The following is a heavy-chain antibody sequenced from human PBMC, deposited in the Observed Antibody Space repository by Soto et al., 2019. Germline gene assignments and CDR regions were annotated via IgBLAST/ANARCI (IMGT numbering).Heavy chain of an antibody. CDR3: ACHLALRYCSSTSCSAFGDDAFDI. Sequence: ASVKVSCKASGYTFTSYAMHWVRQAPGQRLEWIGWINAGNGNTKYSQKFQGRVTITRDTSASTAYMELSSLRSEDTAVYYCACHLALRYCSSTSCSAFGDDAFDIWGQGTMVTVSS. J-gene: IGHJ3*02. V-gene: IGHV1-3*01. CDR2: INAGNGNT. CDR1: GYTFTSYA. D-gene: IGHD2-2*01.